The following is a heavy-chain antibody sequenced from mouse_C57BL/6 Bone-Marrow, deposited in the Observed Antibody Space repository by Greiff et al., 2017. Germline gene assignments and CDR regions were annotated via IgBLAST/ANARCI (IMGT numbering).Heavy chain of an antibody. CDR2: IYPGSGNT. CDR3: AREWSYYCDY. D-gene: IGHD1-1*02. V-gene: IGHV1-66*01. J-gene: IGHJ2*01. CDR1: GYSFTSYY. Sequence: VQLQQSGPELVKPGASVKISCKASGYSFTSYYIHWVKQRPGQGLEWIGWIYPGSGNTKYNEKFKGKATLTADTSSSTAYMQLSSLTSEGSAVYYCAREWSYYCDYGGQGTTLTVSS.